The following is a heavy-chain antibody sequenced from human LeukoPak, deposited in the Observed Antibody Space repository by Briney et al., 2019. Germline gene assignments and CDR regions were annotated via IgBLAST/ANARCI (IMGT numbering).Heavy chain of an antibody. CDR2: IYYSGST. CDR3: ARLYCSGGSCSTNNWFDP. Sequence: PSETLSLTCTVSGGSISSGGYYWSWIRQHPGKGLEWIGYIYYSGSTNYNPSLKSRVTISVDTSKNQFSLKLSSVTAADTAVYYCARLYCSGGSCSTNNWFDPWGQGTLVTVSS. J-gene: IGHJ5*02. CDR1: GGSISSGGYY. V-gene: IGHV4-61*08. D-gene: IGHD2-15*01.